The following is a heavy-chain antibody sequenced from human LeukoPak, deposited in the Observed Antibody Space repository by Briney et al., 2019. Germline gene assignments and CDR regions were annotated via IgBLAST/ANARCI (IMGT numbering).Heavy chain of an antibody. CDR1: GGSISSGPYY. J-gene: IGHJ4*02. CDR2: VSSNGST. V-gene: IGHV4-61*10. Sequence: SETLSLTCSVSGGSISSGPYYWNWIRQSAGKGLEWIGRVSSNGSTNYNPSLKSRVTISLDTSKNQFYLKLSSVTGADTAVYYCARGGWYSHLRGQGALVTVSS. D-gene: IGHD6-19*01. CDR3: ARGGWYSHL.